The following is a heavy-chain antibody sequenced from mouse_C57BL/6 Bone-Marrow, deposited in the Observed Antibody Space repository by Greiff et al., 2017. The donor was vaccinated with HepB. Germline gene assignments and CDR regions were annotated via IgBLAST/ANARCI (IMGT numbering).Heavy chain of an antibody. D-gene: IGHD2-4*01. Sequence: EVHLVESGGGLVKPGGSLKLSCAASGFTFSSYAMSWVRQTPEKRLEWVATISDGGSYTYYPDNVKGRFTISRDNAKNNLYLQMSHLKSEDTAMYYCARGGYYDYDLYYAMDYWGQGTSVTVSS. J-gene: IGHJ4*01. CDR2: ISDGGSYT. CDR3: ARGGYYDYDLYYAMDY. V-gene: IGHV5-4*01. CDR1: GFTFSSYA.